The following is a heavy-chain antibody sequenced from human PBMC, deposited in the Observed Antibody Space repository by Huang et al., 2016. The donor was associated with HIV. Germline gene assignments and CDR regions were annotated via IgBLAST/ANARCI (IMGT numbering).Heavy chain of an antibody. CDR3: ARFSQKRSTHESGFGY. D-gene: IGHD2-2*01. Sequence: EVHLVQSGVELKKPGESLKIYCRASGYTFPHYWIGWVRQMPGKGLEWMCIGTPGDSDTRYSPSFQGQVTISADRSVNTAYLQGGGLKASDTAIYYCARFSQKRSTHESGFGYWGQGTLVTVSS. V-gene: IGHV5-51*01. CDR1: GYTFPHYW. CDR2: GTPGDSDT. J-gene: IGHJ4*02.